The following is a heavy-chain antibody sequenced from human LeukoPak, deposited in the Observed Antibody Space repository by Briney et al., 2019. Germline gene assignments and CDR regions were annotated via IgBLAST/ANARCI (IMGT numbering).Heavy chain of an antibody. J-gene: IGHJ4*02. D-gene: IGHD2/OR15-2a*01. CDR2: IPYDGSNK. V-gene: IGHV3-30*02. CDR3: AKDGGYYSLDY. CDR1: GFTFSSYG. Sequence: GGSLRLSCAASGFTFSSYGIHWVRQAPGKGPEWVAFIPYDGSNKYYADSVKGRFTISGDNSKNTLYLQRNSLRAEDTAVYYCAKDGGYYSLDYWGQGTLVTVFS.